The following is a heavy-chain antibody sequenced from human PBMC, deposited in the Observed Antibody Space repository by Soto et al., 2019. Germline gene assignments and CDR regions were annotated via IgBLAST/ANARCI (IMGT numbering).Heavy chain of an antibody. CDR2: IIPIIGIA. CDR1: GGTFSSYT. J-gene: IGHJ6*02. V-gene: IGHV1-69*02. D-gene: IGHD7-27*01. CDR3: ARVLTGDWVYGMDV. Sequence: QVQLVQSGAEVKKPGSSVKVSCKASGGTFSSYTISWVREAAGQGLEWMGRIIPIIGIANYAQKFQGRVTITADKSTSTAYMELSSLRSEDTAVYYCARVLTGDWVYGMDVWGQGTTVTVSS.